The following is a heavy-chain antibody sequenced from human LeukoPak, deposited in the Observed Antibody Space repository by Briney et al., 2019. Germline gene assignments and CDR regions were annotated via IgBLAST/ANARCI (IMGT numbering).Heavy chain of an antibody. V-gene: IGHV1-18*01. CDR3: ARGSGETGGYYYVY. J-gene: IGHJ4*02. CDR1: GYTFTSYG. CDR2: ISAYNGNT. D-gene: IGHD3-22*01. Sequence: ASVKVSCKASGYTFTSYGISWVRQAPGQGLEWMGWISAYNGNTNYAQKFQGRVTITAAESTRTAYMELRTLRSEDTAIYYCARGSGETGGYYYVYWGRGTPVTVSS.